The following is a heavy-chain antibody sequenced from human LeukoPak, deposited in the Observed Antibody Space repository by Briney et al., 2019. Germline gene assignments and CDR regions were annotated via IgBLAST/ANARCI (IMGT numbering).Heavy chain of an antibody. D-gene: IGHD1-26*01. Sequence: PGGSLRLFCAASRCTFSSYAMHWVRQAPGKGLEWVAVISYDGSNKCYADSVKGRFTISRDNSKNTLYLQLNSLRAEDTAVYYCGKDLPQWGGDAFDIWGQGTMVTVSS. CDR1: RCTFSSYA. CDR3: GKDLPQWGGDAFDI. J-gene: IGHJ3*02. V-gene: IGHV3-30*04. CDR2: ISYDGSNK.